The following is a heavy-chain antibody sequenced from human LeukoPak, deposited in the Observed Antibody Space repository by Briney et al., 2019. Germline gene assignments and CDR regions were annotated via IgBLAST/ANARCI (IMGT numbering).Heavy chain of an antibody. CDR2: IYTSGST. Sequence: SETLSLTCTVSGGSISSYYWSWIRQPAGKGLEWIGRIYTSGSTNYNPSLKSRVIMSVDTSKNQFSLKVTSVTAADAAVYYCARAWQWLPLDSWGQGTLVTDSS. CDR3: ARAWQWLPLDS. J-gene: IGHJ4*02. CDR1: GGSISSYY. V-gene: IGHV4-4*07. D-gene: IGHD6-19*01.